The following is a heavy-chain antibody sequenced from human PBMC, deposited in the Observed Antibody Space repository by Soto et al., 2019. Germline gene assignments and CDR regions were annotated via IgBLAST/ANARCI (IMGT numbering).Heavy chain of an antibody. Sequence: QVQLQESGPGLVKPSQTLSLTCSVSGDSIRGGGHYWNWIRQFPGKGLEWIGYVYHRGSTHYNPSLGGRLTISIDTSKNQFSLRLISVTAADTALYYGARDTGLAPTVWGYWGHGTQVTVSS. CDR1: GDSIRGGGHY. V-gene: IGHV4-31*03. CDR2: VYHRGST. CDR3: ARDTGLAPTVWGY. J-gene: IGHJ4*03. D-gene: IGHD7-27*01.